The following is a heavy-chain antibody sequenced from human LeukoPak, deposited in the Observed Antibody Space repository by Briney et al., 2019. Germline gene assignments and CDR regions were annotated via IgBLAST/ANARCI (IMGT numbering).Heavy chain of an antibody. CDR1: GGSFSGYY. D-gene: IGHD6-19*01. V-gene: IGHV4-34*01. J-gene: IGHJ6*03. Sequence: SETLSLTCAVYGGSFSGYYWSWLRQPPGKGLEWIGEIYHSGSTNYNPSLKSRVTIAVDTSKNQFSLKLSSVTAADTAVYYCARADVAGTNYYNYMDVWGKGTTVTISS. CDR3: ARADVAGTNYYNYMDV. CDR2: IYHSGST.